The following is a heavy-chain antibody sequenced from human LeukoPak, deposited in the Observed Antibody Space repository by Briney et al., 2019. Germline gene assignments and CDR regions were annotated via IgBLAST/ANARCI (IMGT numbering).Heavy chain of an antibody. J-gene: IGHJ6*02. V-gene: IGHV4-59*02. CDR2: IYYSGST. CDR3: ARDARGSSYMDV. D-gene: IGHD3-10*01. Sequence: NTSETLSLTCTVSGGSVSFYYWSWSRQPPGKGLEWIGYIYYSGSTNYNPSLKSRVTISVDTSKNQFSLKVSSVTAADTAVYYCARDARGSSYMDVWGQGTTVTVSS. CDR1: GGSVSFYY.